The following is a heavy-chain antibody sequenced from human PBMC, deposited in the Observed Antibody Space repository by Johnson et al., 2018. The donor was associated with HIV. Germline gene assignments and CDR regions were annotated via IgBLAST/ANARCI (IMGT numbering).Heavy chain of an antibody. D-gene: IGHD1-7*01. CDR3: ARGLTGTRRDAFDI. CDR1: GFNVSSYY. CDR2: ISYDGSNK. V-gene: IGHV3-30-3*01. J-gene: IGHJ3*02. Sequence: QVQLVESGGGLVRPGGTLRLSCEASGFNVSSYYMSWVRQAPGKGLEWVAVISYDGSNKYYADSVKGRFTISRDNSKNTLYLQMNSLRAEDTAVYYCARGLTGTRRDAFDIWGQGTMVTVSS.